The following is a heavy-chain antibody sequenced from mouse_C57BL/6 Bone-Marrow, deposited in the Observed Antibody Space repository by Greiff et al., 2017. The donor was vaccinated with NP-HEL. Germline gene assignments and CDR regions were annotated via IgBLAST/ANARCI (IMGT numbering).Heavy chain of an antibody. J-gene: IGHJ3*01. CDR1: GFSLTSYG. CDR3: ASKLRAFAY. CDR2: IWSGGST. Sequence: QVQLQQSGPGLVQPSQSLSITCTVSGFSLTSYGVHWVRQSPGKGLEWLGVIWSGGSTDYNAAFISRLSISKDNSKSQVFFKMNSLQADDTAIYYCASKLRAFAYWGQGTLVTVSA. V-gene: IGHV2-2*01. D-gene: IGHD3-3*01.